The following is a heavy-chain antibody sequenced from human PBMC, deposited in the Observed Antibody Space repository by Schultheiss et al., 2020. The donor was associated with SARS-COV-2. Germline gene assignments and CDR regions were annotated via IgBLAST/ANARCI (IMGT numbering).Heavy chain of an antibody. D-gene: IGHD2-21*02. CDR2: IYNSGTT. Sequence: SQTLSLTCTVSGGSISSGDYYWSWIRQPPGKGLEWIGYIYNSGTTSYNPSLQSRVTISVDTSKNRISLRLTSVTAADTAFYFCARSDWELLSFDPWGQGTLVTVSS. V-gene: IGHV4-61*08. CDR1: GGSISSGDYY. J-gene: IGHJ5*02. CDR3: ARSDWELLSFDP.